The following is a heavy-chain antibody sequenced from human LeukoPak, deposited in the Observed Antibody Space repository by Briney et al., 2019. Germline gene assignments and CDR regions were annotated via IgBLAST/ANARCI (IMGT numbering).Heavy chain of an antibody. D-gene: IGHD2-15*01. CDR1: GFTFSSYA. CDR2: ISSDNT. Sequence: QPGGSLRLSCAASGFTFSSYAMSRVRQAPGKGLEWVSAISSDNTYYADSVKGRFTISRDNSKSTLYLQMNSLRAEDTAVYFCTRDSALLGVAFDLWGQGTVVTVSS. J-gene: IGHJ3*01. CDR3: TRDSALLGVAFDL. V-gene: IGHV3-23*01.